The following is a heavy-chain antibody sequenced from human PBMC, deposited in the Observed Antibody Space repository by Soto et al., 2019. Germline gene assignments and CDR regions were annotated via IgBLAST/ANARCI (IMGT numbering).Heavy chain of an antibody. CDR1: GYTFTSYA. CDR2: INAGNGNT. D-gene: IGHD4-17*01. V-gene: IGHV1-3*01. J-gene: IGHJ3*02. Sequence: QVQLVQSGAEVKKPGASVKVSCKASGYTFTSYAMHWVRQAPGQRLEWMGWINAGNGNTKYSQKFQGRVTITRDTSASTAYMELSSLRSEDTAVYYCARDANDYGDSTPMGAFDIWGQGTMVTVSS. CDR3: ARDANDYGDSTPMGAFDI.